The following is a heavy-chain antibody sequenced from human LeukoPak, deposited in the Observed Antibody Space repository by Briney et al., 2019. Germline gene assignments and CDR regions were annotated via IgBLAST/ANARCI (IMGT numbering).Heavy chain of an antibody. D-gene: IGHD2-15*01. CDR2: IYYSGST. CDR3: ARIIAAHYGMDV. CDR1: GGSISSSSYY. V-gene: IGHV4-39*01. J-gene: IGHJ6*02. Sequence: PSETLSLTCTVSGGSISSSSYYWGWIRQPPGKGLEWIGSIYYSGSTYYNPSLKSRVTISVDTSKNQFSLKLSSVTAADTAVYYCARIIAAHYGMDVWGQGTTVTVSS.